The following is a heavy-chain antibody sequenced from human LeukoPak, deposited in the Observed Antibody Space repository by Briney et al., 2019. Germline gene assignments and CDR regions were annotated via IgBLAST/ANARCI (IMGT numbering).Heavy chain of an antibody. CDR2: IIPIFGTA. D-gene: IGHD3-3*01. J-gene: IGHJ4*02. V-gene: IGHV1-69*05. CDR3: ARDNYPIFGVVITLSY. Sequence: ASVKVSCKASGATFSSYAISWVRQAPGQGLEWMGRIIPIFGTANYAQKFQGRVTITTDESTSTAYMELSSLRSEDTAVYYCARDNYPIFGVVITLSYWGQGTLVTVSS. CDR1: GATFSSYA.